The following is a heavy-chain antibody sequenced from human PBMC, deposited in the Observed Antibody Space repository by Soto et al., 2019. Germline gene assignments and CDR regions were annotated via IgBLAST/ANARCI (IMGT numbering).Heavy chain of an antibody. CDR3: VRLVRGGDD. D-gene: IGHD3-10*01. CDR1: GFTFSRYW. J-gene: IGHJ4*02. V-gene: IGHV3-7*04. CDR2: IKQDGSEK. Sequence: EVQVVESGGGLVQPGGSLRLSCAASGFTFSRYWMSWVRQAPGKGLEWVANIKQDGSEKYYVDSVKGRFTISRDNAKNSLYLQMNSLRAEDTAVYYCVRLVRGGDDWGQGTLVTVSS.